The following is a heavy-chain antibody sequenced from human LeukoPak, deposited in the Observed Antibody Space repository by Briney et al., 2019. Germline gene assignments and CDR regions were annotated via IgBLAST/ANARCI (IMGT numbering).Heavy chain of an antibody. Sequence: ASVKVSCKASGYTFTSYGISWVRQAPGQGLEWMGWVSAYNGNTNYAQKLQGRVTMTTDTSTSTAYMELRSLRSDDTAVYYCARGLEYSSSSVEDYFDYWGQGTLVTVSS. V-gene: IGHV1-18*01. CDR1: GYTFTSYG. CDR2: VSAYNGNT. D-gene: IGHD6-6*01. J-gene: IGHJ4*02. CDR3: ARGLEYSSSSVEDYFDY.